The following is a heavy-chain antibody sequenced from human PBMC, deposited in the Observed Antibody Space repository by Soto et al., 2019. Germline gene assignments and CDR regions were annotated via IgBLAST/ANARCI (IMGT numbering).Heavy chain of an antibody. J-gene: IGHJ4*02. CDR2: IWYDGNNK. CDR3: VSGYPSNLDN. Sequence: QVQLVESGGGVVQPGRSLRLSCAASGFSVSNYGFHWVRQAPGRGLEWVALIWYDGNNKYYADSVKGRFTISRDNSNNTLFLQMNSLRTEDTAVYYCVSGYPSNLDNWGQGSLVTVSA. CDR1: GFSVSNYG. V-gene: IGHV3-33*01. D-gene: IGHD5-18*01.